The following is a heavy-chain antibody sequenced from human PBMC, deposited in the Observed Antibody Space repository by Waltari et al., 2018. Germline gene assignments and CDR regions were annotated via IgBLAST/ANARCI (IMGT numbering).Heavy chain of an antibody. CDR3: ARVSAAGGTRLFDY. D-gene: IGHD6-13*01. CDR1: VGSLTNYY. CDR2: IYSSGST. Sequence: QVQLQESGPGLVKPSETLSLTCPVPVGSLTNYYWNWIRQPPGKGLEWIGFIYSSGSTKYTPSLKSRVTISIDTSKNQFSLNLSSVTAADTAVYYCARVSAAGGTRLFDYWGQGTLVTVSS. J-gene: IGHJ4*02. V-gene: IGHV4-59*01.